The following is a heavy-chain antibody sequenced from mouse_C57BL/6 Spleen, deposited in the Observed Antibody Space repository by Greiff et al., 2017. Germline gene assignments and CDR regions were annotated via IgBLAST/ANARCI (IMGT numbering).Heavy chain of an antibody. CDR3: ARGGLLRYYAMDY. CDR2: IYPGSGST. Sequence: QVQLQQPGAELVKPGASVKMSCKASGYTFTSYWITWVKQRPGQGLEWIGDIYPGSGSTNYNEKFKSKATLTVDTSSSTAYMHLSSLTSEDSAVYYYARGGLLRYYAMDYWGQGTSVTVSS. J-gene: IGHJ4*01. D-gene: IGHD1-1*01. V-gene: IGHV1-55*01. CDR1: GYTFTSYW.